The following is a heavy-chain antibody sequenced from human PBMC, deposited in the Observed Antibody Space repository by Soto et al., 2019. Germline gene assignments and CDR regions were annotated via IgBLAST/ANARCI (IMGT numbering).Heavy chain of an antibody. CDR1: GFTFSSYW. CDR2: IKQVGSEK. CDR3: ARARYRSRWYSRNWFDT. Sequence: EVQLVESGGGLVQPGGSLRLSCAAAGFTFSSYWMSWVRQAPGKGLEWVANIKQVGSEKYYVDYVMGRFTISRDNAKNSLYLQMNSQRAEDTAVYYCARARYRSRWYSRNWFDTWGEGSLVTVS. V-gene: IGHV3-7*01. J-gene: IGHJ5*02. D-gene: IGHD6-13*01.